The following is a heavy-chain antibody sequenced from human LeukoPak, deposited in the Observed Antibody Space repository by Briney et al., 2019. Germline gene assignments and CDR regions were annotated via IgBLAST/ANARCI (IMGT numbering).Heavy chain of an antibody. CDR1: GFTFSSYG. CDR2: MCCDGSDK. V-gene: IGHV3-33*01. D-gene: IGHD6-13*01. Sequence: GGSLRLSCAASGFTFSSYGMHWVRQAPGKGLEWVAVMCCDGSDKYYADSVKGRFTISRDNSKNTLYLQMNSLRVEDTAVYYCARDARMSAAGFLGLFDYWGQGTLVTVSS. J-gene: IGHJ4*02. CDR3: ARDARMSAAGFLGLFDY.